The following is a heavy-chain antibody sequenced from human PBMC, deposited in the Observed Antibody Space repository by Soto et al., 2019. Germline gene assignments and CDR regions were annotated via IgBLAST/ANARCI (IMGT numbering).Heavy chain of an antibody. V-gene: IGHV3-48*03. J-gene: IGHJ5*02. CDR1: GFTFSSSE. CDR3: ARGNGGP. D-gene: IGHD2-8*01. Sequence: QAGGSLRLSCAASGFTFSSSEMNWVRQAPGKGLEWVSYISSTGTTIYYSDSVKGRFTISRDNAKNSLYLQMSSLRGEDTGVYYCARGNGGPWGQGTLVTVSS. CDR2: ISSTGTTI.